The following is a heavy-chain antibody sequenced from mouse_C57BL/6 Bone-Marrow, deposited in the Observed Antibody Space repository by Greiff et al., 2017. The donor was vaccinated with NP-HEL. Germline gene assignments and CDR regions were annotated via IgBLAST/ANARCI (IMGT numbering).Heavy chain of an antibody. D-gene: IGHD1-1*01. CDR3: ARAPFITTVVADWYFDV. J-gene: IGHJ1*03. CDR1: GFTFSDYG. Sequence: EVQLVESGGGLVKPGGSLKLSCAAPGFTFSDYGMHWVRQAPEKGLEWVAYISSGSSTIYYADTVKGRFTISRDNAKNTLFLQMTSLRSEDTAMYYCARAPFITTVVADWYFDVWGTGTTVTVSS. CDR2: ISSGSSTI. V-gene: IGHV5-17*01.